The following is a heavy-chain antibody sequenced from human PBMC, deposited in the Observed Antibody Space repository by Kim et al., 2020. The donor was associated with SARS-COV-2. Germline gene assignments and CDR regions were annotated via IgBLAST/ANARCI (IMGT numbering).Heavy chain of an antibody. Sequence: GGSLRLSCAASGFTVSSNYMSWVRQAPGKGLEWVSVAYSGGSTYYAGSVKGRFTISRDNSKNTVWLQMNSLGAEDTAVYYCVRGTSSRSPFDYWGQGSLVTVAT. V-gene: IGHV3-53*01. CDR3: VRGTSSRSPFDY. J-gene: IGHJ4*02. CDR1: GFTVSSNY. D-gene: IGHD2-8*01. CDR2: AYSGGST.